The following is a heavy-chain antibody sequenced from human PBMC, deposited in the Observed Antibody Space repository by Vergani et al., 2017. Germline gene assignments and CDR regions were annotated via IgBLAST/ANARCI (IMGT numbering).Heavy chain of an antibody. CDR2: IKSKTDGGTT. J-gene: IGHJ4*02. D-gene: IGHD1-26*01. CDR3: TTEGSGSYVFDY. Sequence: EVQLVESGGGLVKPGGSLRLSCAASGFTFSNAWMSWVRQAPGKGLEWDGRIKSKTDGGTTDYAAPVKGRFTISRDDSKNTLYLQMNSLKTEDTAVYYCTTEGSGSYVFDYWGQGTLVTVSS. V-gene: IGHV3-15*01. CDR1: GFTFSNAW.